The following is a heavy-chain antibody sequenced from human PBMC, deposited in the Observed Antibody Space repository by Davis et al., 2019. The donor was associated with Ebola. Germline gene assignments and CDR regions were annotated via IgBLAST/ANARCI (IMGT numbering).Heavy chain of an antibody. CDR1: GGSFSGYY. V-gene: IGHV3-11*01. J-gene: IGHJ6*02. CDR3: ARWATWIQLWDYYYYGMDV. D-gene: IGHD5-18*01. CDR2: ISSTGDAS. Sequence: LSLTCAVYGGSFSGYYWSWVRQAPGKGLEWVSYISSTGDASDYADSVRGRFTISRHNSKNTLYLQMNSLRAEDTAVYYCARWATWIQLWDYYYYGMDVWGQGTTVTVSS.